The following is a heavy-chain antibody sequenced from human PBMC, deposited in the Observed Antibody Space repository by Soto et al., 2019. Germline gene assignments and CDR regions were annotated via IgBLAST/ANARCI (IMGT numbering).Heavy chain of an antibody. Sequence: QERLVQSGAEVRKTGSSVKVSCKVTGGTSTRYAINWVRQAPGQGLEWMGGIVPMFGTSKSAQKFQGRVTITADTSTNIAYMELRSRRSEDTAVYYCNRGSEYDFWSGYLWGQGTLVAVSS. V-gene: IGHV1-69*06. J-gene: IGHJ4*02. CDR1: GGTSTRYA. CDR2: IVPMFGTS. D-gene: IGHD3-3*01. CDR3: NRGSEYDFWSGYL.